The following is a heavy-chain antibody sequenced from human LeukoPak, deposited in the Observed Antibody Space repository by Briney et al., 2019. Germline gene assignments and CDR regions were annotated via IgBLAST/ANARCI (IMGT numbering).Heavy chain of an antibody. CDR3: ATDAYDRVSYFDY. J-gene: IGHJ4*02. CDR1: GYTLTEIP. D-gene: IGHD3-22*01. V-gene: IGHV1-24*01. CDR2: FDPEDGET. Sequence: ASVKVSCKVSGYTLTEIPMHWVRQAPGKGLEWMGGFDPEDGETIYAQKFQGRVTMTEDTSTDTAYMELSSLRSEDTAVYYCATDAYDRVSYFDYWGQGTLVTVSS.